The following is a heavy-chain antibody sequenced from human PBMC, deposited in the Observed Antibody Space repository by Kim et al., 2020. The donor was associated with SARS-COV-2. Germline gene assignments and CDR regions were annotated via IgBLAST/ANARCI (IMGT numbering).Heavy chain of an antibody. CDR1: GGSISSYY. J-gene: IGHJ5*02. Sequence: SETLSLTCTVSGGSISSYYWSWIRQPPGKGLEWIGYIYYSGSTNYNPSLKSRVTISVDTSKNQFSLKLSSVTAADTAVYYCAREYRAYSSSWYGWFDPWGQGTLVTVSS. D-gene: IGHD6-13*01. CDR3: AREYRAYSSSWYGWFDP. CDR2: IYYSGST. V-gene: IGHV4-59*13.